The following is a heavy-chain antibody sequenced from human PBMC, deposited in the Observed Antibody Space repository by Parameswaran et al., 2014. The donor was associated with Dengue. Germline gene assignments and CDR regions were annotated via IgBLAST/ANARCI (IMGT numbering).Heavy chain of an antibody. J-gene: IGHJ4*02. D-gene: IGHD3-3*01. CDR3: AKSPYYDFWSGYSYFDY. Sequence: VRQMPGKGLEWVSAISGSGGSTYYADSVKGRFTISRDNSKNTLYLQMNSLRAEDTAVYYCAKSPYYDFWSGYSYFDYWGQGTLVTVSS. CDR2: ISGSGGST. V-gene: IGHV3-23*01.